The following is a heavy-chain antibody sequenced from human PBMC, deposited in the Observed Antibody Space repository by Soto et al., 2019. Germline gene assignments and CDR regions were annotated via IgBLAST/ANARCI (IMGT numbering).Heavy chain of an antibody. CDR3: ARIGGVTIFGVVRYWFDP. CDR1: GVSLSNGRMG. CDR2: IFSNDEK. J-gene: IGHJ5*02. Sequence: QVTLKESGPVLVKPTETLTLTCTVSGVSLSNGRMGVSWIRQPPGKALEWLVNIFSNDEKSYNTSLKSRLTISKDTSKSQVVLTMTNMDPVDTATYYCARIGGVTIFGVVRYWFDPWGQGILVTVSS. V-gene: IGHV2-26*01. D-gene: IGHD3-3*01.